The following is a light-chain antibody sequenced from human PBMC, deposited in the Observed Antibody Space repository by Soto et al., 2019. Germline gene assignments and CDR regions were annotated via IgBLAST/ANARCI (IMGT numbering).Light chain of an antibody. CDR2: DVS. CDR3: GSYSSSSTLYV. Sequence: QSALTQRASVSGSPGQSITISCTGTSSDVGGSNYVSWYQQHPGKAPKLMIYDVSNRPSGVSNRFSGSKSGNTASLTISGLQAEDEAVYYCGSYSSSSTLYVFGTGTKVTVL. J-gene: IGLJ1*01. V-gene: IGLV2-14*03. CDR1: SSDVGGSNY.